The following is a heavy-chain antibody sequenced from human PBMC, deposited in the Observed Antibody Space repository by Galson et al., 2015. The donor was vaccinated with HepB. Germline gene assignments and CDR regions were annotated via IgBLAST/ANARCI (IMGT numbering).Heavy chain of an antibody. D-gene: IGHD5-18*01. Sequence: SLRLSCAASGFTFSSYGMHWVRQAPGKGLEWVAVIWYDGSNKYYADSVKGRFTISRDNSKNTLYLQMNSLRAEDTAVYYCARARGYSYGYGMDVWGQGTTVTGSS. V-gene: IGHV3-33*08. CDR3: ARARGYSYGYGMDV. CDR2: IWYDGSNK. J-gene: IGHJ6*02. CDR1: GFTFSSYG.